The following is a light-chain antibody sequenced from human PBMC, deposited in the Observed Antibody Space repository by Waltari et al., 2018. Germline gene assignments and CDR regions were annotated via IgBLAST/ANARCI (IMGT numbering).Light chain of an antibody. CDR1: ALPKQY. CDR2: KDS. Sequence: SYELTQPPSVSVSPGQTARITCSGDALPKQYASWYQQKPGQAPVLGIYKDSERPSGIPERFSGSSSGTTVTLTISGVQAEDEADYYCQSADSSGTYYVFGTGTKVTVL. CDR3: QSADSSGTYYV. V-gene: IGLV3-25*03. J-gene: IGLJ1*01.